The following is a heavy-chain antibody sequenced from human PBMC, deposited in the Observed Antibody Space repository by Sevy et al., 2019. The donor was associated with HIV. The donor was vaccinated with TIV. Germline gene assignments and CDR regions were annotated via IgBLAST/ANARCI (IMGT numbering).Heavy chain of an antibody. V-gene: IGHV3-33*01. CDR2: IWYDGSNI. J-gene: IGHJ4*02. D-gene: IGHD3-22*01. CDR3: ATSSGYYIGYFDY. Sequence: GGSLRLSCAASGFTFSSYGLHWVRQAPGKGLEWVAVIWYDGSNIYYADSVKGRFTISRDNSKNTLYLQMNSLRAEDTAVYYCATSSGYYIGYFDYWGQGTLVTVSS. CDR1: GFTFSSYG.